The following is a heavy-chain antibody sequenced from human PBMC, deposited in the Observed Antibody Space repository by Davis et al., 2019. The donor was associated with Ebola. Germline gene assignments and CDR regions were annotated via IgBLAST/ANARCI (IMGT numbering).Heavy chain of an antibody. CDR1: GFTFSSYS. Sequence: GESLKISCAASGFTFSSYSMNWVRQAPGKGLEWVSSISSSSSYIYYADSVKGRFTISRDNAKNSLYLQMNSLRAEDTAVYYCAKLGSDTGYYYYYYMDVWGKGTTVTVSS. CDR2: ISSSSSYI. D-gene: IGHD3-10*01. J-gene: IGHJ6*03. CDR3: AKLGSDTGYYYYYYMDV. V-gene: IGHV3-21*04.